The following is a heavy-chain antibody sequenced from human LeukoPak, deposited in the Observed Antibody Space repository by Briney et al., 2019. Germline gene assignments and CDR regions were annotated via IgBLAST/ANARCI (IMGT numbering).Heavy chain of an antibody. J-gene: IGHJ4*02. CDR1: GFTFNTYW. V-gene: IGHV3-74*01. CDR2: TNSFGSGT. Sequence: GGPLRLSCPASGFTFNTYWMHWVRQAPGKGLVLVSRTNSFGSGTRYADSVKGRFTISRDNAKNTLYLQMNSLRAEDTAVYYCARDSVAASGDFDYWGQGTLVTVSS. CDR3: ARDSVAASGDFDY. D-gene: IGHD6-13*01.